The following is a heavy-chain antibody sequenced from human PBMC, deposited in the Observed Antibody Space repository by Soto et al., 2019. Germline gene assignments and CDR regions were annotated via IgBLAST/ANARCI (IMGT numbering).Heavy chain of an antibody. J-gene: IGHJ4*02. CDR1: GYTFTSYD. CDR3: ARINRSGSYRPDY. CDR2: MNPNSGNT. V-gene: IGHV1-8*01. D-gene: IGHD1-26*01. Sequence: AAVKVCCTASGYTFTSYDINWVRQATGQGLEWMGWMNPNSGNTGYAQKFQGRVTMTRNTSISTAYMELSSLRSEDTAVYYCARINRSGSYRPDYQGQIPQVPVS.